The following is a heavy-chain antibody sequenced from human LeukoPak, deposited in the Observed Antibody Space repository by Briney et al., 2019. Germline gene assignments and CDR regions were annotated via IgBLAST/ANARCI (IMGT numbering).Heavy chain of an antibody. D-gene: IGHD3-22*01. Sequence: GGSLRLSCVASGLTFNSHSMSWVRQAPGMGLEWVSVVSTNGDVTFYADSVKGRFTISRDNSKNTLFLQMNSLRAEDTAVYNCAKGSYYDSSGSFYFDYWGQGTLVTVSS. V-gene: IGHV3-23*01. J-gene: IGHJ4*02. CDR2: VSTNGDVT. CDR3: AKGSYYDSSGSFYFDY. CDR1: GLTFNSHS.